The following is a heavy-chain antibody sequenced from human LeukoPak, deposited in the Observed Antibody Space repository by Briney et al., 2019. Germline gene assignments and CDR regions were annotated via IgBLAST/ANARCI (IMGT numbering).Heavy chain of an antibody. J-gene: IGHJ4*02. Sequence: QPGGSLRLSCAASGFTFTNYWMGWVRQAPGKGLEWVANIKQDGREKYYVDSVKGRFTSSRDNAKDSLYLQMNSLRVEDTALYYCARLYLDSSLFDFRGQGTLVTVPS. CDR1: GFTFTNYW. V-gene: IGHV3-7*01. CDR2: IKQDGREK. D-gene: IGHD2-21*01. CDR3: ARLYLDSSLFDF.